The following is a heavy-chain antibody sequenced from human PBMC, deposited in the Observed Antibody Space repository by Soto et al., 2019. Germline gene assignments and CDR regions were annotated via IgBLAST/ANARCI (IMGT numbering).Heavy chain of an antibody. V-gene: IGHV2-5*01. CDR3: AKSGSSGWYGWFDP. Sequence: SGPTLVNPTQTLTLTCIFSGFSLRTRGVGVGWIRQPPGKALEWLGFIYWNDDKRYSPSLKSRLTITKDTSKNQVVLTMTNMDPVDTATYYCAKSGSSGWYGWFDPWGQGTRVTVSS. D-gene: IGHD6-19*01. CDR2: IYWNDDK. CDR1: GFSLRTRGVG. J-gene: IGHJ5*02.